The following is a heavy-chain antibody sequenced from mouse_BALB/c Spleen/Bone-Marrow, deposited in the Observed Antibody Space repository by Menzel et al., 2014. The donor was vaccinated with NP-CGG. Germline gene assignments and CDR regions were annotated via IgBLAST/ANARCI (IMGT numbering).Heavy chain of an antibody. V-gene: IGHV5-6-3*01. CDR1: GFTFSSYG. CDR2: INRNGGTN. Sequence: DVMLVESGGGLVQPGGSLKLSCTASGFTFSSYGLSWVRQTPDKRLELVATINRNGGTNSYPDSVKGRFTISRDNAKNTLYLQMSSLKSEDTALYYCARGVDDYSWFAYWGQGTLVTVSA. D-gene: IGHD2-3*01. CDR3: ARGVDDYSWFAY. J-gene: IGHJ3*01.